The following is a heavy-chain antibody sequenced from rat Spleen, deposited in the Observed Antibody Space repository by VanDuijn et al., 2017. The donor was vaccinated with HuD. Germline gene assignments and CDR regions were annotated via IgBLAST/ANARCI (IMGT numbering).Heavy chain of an antibody. CDR1: GFTFSDFY. Sequence: EVQLVESDGGLVQPGRPLKLSCATSGFTFSDFYMAWVRQAPTKGLEWVATISYDSISTYYRDSVKGRFTISRDNGKSILYLEMDSLRSEDMATYYCTTYSDYATSPFAFWGRGALVTVSS. D-gene: IGHD1-6*01. CDR2: ISYDSIST. J-gene: IGHJ3*01. V-gene: IGHV5-20*01. CDR3: TTYSDYATSPFAF.